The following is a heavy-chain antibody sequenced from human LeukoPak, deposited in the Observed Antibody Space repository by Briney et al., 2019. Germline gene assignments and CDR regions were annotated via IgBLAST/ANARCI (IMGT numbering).Heavy chain of an antibody. Sequence: TSETLSLTCAVYGGSFSGYYWSWIRQPPGKGLEWIGEINHSGSTNYNPSLKSRVTISVDTSKNQFSLKLSSVTAADTAVYYCARYSGYENYFDYWGQGTLVTVSS. CDR2: INHSGST. V-gene: IGHV4-34*01. J-gene: IGHJ4*02. CDR1: GGSFSGYY. D-gene: IGHD5-12*01. CDR3: ARYSGYENYFDY.